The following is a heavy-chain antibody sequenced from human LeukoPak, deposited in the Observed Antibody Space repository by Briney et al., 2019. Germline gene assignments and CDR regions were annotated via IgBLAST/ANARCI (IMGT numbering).Heavy chain of an antibody. J-gene: IGHJ6*02. V-gene: IGHV4-34*01. CDR3: ARGGSSGWYRSSSYYYYGMDV. CDR2: INHSGST. CDR1: GGSISSYY. Sequence: PSETLSLTCTVSGGSISSYYWSWIRQPPGKGLEWIGEINHSGSTNYNPSLKSRVTISVDTSKNQFSLKLSSVTAADTAVYYCARGGSSGWYRSSSYYYYGMDVWGQGTTVTVSS. D-gene: IGHD6-19*01.